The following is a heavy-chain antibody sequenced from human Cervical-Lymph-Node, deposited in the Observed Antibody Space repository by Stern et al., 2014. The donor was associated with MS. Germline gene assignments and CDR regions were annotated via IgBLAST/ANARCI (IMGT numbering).Heavy chain of an antibody. J-gene: IGHJ4*01. Sequence: VQLVQSGAEVKKPGASVKVSCKASEYPFTDYYLHWVRQAPGQGLEWMGWINPNTGGTKSAKQFQGWVTMTRATSLSTAYIALSRLNPNDTAVYYGAAKGYPFLENWGQGTLVTVSS. V-gene: IGHV1-2*04. CDR1: EYPFTDYY. D-gene: IGHD2-15*01. CDR3: AAKGYPFLEN. CDR2: INPNTGGT.